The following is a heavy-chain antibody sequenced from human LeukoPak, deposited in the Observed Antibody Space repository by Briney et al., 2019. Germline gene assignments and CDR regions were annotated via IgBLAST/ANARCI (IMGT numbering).Heavy chain of an antibody. CDR3: ARDGNFDY. J-gene: IGHJ4*02. D-gene: IGHD1-26*01. V-gene: IGHV1-2*02. Sequence: ASVKVSCKTSGYTFTDYYIHWLRQAPGQGLEWMGWINSNSGGTNYAQKFQGRVTMARDTSISTAYMELSRLRSDDRAVYYCARDGNFDYWGQGTLVTVSA. CDR1: GYTFTDYY. CDR2: INSNSGGT.